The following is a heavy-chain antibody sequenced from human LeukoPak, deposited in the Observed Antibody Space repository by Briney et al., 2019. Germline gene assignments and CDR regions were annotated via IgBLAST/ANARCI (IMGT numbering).Heavy chain of an antibody. CDR1: GGSFSGYY. Sequence: SETLSLTCAVYGGSFSGYYWSWIRQPPGKGLEWIGEINHSGSTNYNPSLKSRVTISVDTSKNQFSLKLSSVTAADTAVYYCARGAPEMERPPDHYFDYWGQGTLVTVSS. D-gene: IGHD1-1*01. CDR2: INHSGST. CDR3: ARGAPEMERPPDHYFDY. V-gene: IGHV4-34*01. J-gene: IGHJ4*02.